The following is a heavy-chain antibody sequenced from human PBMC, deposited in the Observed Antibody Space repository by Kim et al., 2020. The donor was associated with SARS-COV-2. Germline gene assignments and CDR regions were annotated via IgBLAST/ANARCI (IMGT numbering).Heavy chain of an antibody. J-gene: IGHJ4*02. CDR2: ISWNSGSI. Sequence: GGSLRLSCAASGFTFDDYAMHWVRQAPGKGLEWVSGISWNSGSIGYADSVKGRFTISRDNAKNSLYLQMNSLRAEDTALYYCASSVFGEYSSSPIDYWGQGTLVTVSS. CDR1: GFTFDDYA. V-gene: IGHV3-9*01. D-gene: IGHD6-13*01. CDR3: ASSVFGEYSSSPIDY.